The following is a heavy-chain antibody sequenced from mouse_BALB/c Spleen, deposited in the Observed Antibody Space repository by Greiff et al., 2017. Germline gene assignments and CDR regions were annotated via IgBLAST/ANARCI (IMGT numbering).Heavy chain of an antibody. CDR2: IYPGNVNT. CDR1: GYTFTSYY. Sequence: QVQLKESGPELVKPGASVRISCKASGYTFTSYYIHWVKQRPGQGLEWIGWIYPGNVNTKYNEKFKGKATLTADKSSSTAYMQLSSLTSEDSAVYFCARSRTGFYAMDYWGQGTSVTVSS. D-gene: IGHD4-1*01. V-gene: IGHV1S56*01. J-gene: IGHJ4*01. CDR3: ARSRTGFYAMDY.